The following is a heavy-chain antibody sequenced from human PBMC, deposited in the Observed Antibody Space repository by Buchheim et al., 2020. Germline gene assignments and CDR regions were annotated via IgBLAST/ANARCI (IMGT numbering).Heavy chain of an antibody. Sequence: EVQLVESGGGLVKPGGSLRLSCAASGFSFSAYTMSWVRQAPGKGLEWVSSTSSSSTYLYYTDSLKGRFTISSDNDKNSLHLQMNSLRAEDTAVYYCARDYSSLRIDYWGQGTL. CDR3: ARDYSSLRIDY. V-gene: IGHV3-21*01. CDR1: GFSFSAYT. D-gene: IGHD6-6*01. J-gene: IGHJ4*02. CDR2: TSSSSTYL.